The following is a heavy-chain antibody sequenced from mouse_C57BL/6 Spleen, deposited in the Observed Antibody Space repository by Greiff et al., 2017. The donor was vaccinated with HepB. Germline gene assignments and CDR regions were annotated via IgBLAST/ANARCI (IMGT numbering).Heavy chain of an antibody. CDR2: IDPANGNT. CDR1: GFNIKNTY. CDR3: ASLSDSSGPGAMDY. D-gene: IGHD3-2*02. J-gene: IGHJ4*01. Sequence: VQLKESVAELVRPGASVKLSCTASGFNIKNTYMHWVKQRPEQGLEWIGRIDPANGNTKYAPKFQGKATITADTSSNTAYLQLSSLTSEDTAIYYCASLSDSSGPGAMDYWGQGTSVTVSS. V-gene: IGHV14-3*01.